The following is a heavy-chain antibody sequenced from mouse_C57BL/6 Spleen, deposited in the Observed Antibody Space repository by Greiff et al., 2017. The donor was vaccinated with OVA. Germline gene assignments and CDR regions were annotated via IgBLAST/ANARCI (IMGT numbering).Heavy chain of an antibody. CDR3: ARDYYGSFDY. D-gene: IGHD1-1*01. CDR1: GFTFSSYT. V-gene: IGHV5-9*01. Sequence: DVKLVESGGGLVKPGGSLKLSCAASGFTFSSYTMSWVRQTPEKRLEWVATISGGGGNTYYPDSVKGRFTISRDNAKNTLYLQMSSLRSEDTALYYCARDYYGSFDYWGQGTTLTVSS. CDR2: ISGGGGNT. J-gene: IGHJ2*01.